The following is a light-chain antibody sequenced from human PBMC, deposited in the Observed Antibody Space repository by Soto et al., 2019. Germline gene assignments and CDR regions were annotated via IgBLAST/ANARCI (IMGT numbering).Light chain of an antibody. Sequence: QPVLTQPASVSGSPGQSITISCTGTSSDVGGYNHVSWYQQHPGKAPKLMIYDVHNRPSGVSNRFSGPKSGNTASLTISGLQAEDEGDYYCSSYSISTTVVFGGGTKLTVL. J-gene: IGLJ2*01. V-gene: IGLV2-14*01. CDR1: SSDVGGYNH. CDR2: DVH. CDR3: SSYSISTTVV.